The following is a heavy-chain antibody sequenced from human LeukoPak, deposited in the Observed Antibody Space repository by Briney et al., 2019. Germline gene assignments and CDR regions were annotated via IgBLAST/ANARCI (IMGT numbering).Heavy chain of an antibody. D-gene: IGHD2-21*02. V-gene: IGHV1-3*01. CDR3: ARAGVRRGIVVVTAVWFDP. CDR1: GYTFTSYA. J-gene: IGHJ5*02. Sequence: ASVKVSCKASGYTFTSYAMHWVRQAPGQRLEWMGWINAGNGNTKYSQKFQGRVTITRDTSASTVYMELSSLRSEDTAVYYCARAGVRRGIVVVTAVWFDPWGQGTLVTVSS. CDR2: INAGNGNT.